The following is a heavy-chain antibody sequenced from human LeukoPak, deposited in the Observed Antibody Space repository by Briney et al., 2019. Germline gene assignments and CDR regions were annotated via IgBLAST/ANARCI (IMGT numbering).Heavy chain of an antibody. CDR3: ARVAKERVGGVYYFDY. V-gene: IGHV3-13*01. CDR1: GFTFSDYD. D-gene: IGHD1-1*01. Sequence: PGGPLRPSCAASGFTFSDYDMHWARHATEKGLEWVSAIGTAGDTYYTGSVKGRFTISRENAKNSLYLQMNSLRAGDTAVYYRARVAKERVGGVYYFDYWGQGTLVTVSS. J-gene: IGHJ4*02. CDR2: IGTAGDT.